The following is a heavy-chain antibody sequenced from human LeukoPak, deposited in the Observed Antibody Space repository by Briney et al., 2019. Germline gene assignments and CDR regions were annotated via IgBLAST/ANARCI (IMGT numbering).Heavy chain of an antibody. CDR2: ISGSGGKT. CDR3: AKDPPYYYETSGPFLD. D-gene: IGHD3-22*01. V-gene: IGHV3-23*01. Sequence: GGSLRVSCAASGFTFINYALSWVRQAPGKGLEWVSAISGSGGKTYYADSVKGRFTISRDNTKNTLYLQMNNLRVEDTAVYYCAKDPPYYYETSGPFLDWGQGTLVTVSS. J-gene: IGHJ4*02. CDR1: GFTFINYA.